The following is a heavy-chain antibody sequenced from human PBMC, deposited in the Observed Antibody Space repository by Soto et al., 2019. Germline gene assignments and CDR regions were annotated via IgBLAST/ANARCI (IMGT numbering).Heavy chain of an antibody. CDR1: GYTFTSYY. CDR2: INPSGGST. D-gene: IGHD6-6*01. CDR3: ARSELEYSSSPSYYFDY. V-gene: IGHV1-46*01. J-gene: IGHJ4*02. Sequence: QVQLVQSGAEVKKPGASVKVSCKASGYTFTSYYMHWVRQAPGQGLEWMGIINPSGGSTSYAQKFQGRVTMTRDTSTSTVYMELSSLRSDDTAVYYCARSELEYSSSPSYYFDYWGQGTLVTVSS.